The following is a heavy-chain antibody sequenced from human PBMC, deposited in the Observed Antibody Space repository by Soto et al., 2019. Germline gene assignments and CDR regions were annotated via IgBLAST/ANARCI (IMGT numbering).Heavy chain of an antibody. D-gene: IGHD1-26*01. J-gene: IGHJ4*02. CDR2: ISYDGSNT. CDR1: GFTFSSYG. Sequence: GGSLRLSCVASGFTFSSYGMHWVRQAPGKRLEWVAIISYDGSNTYYADSVKGRFTISRDNSKNTRYLQMNSLRAEDTSVYYCAKEGGLSGSYYISSSYYFDYWGQGTLVTVSA. CDR3: AKEGGLSGSYYISSSYYFDY. V-gene: IGHV3-30*18.